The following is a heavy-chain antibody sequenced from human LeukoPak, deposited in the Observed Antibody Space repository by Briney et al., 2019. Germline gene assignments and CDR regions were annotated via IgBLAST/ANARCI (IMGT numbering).Heavy chain of an antibody. V-gene: IGHV1-69*05. J-gene: IGHJ3*02. Sequence: SVKVSCKASGGTFSSYAISWVRQAPGRGLEWMGRIIPIVGTANYAQKFQGRVTITTDESTSTAYMELSSLRSEDTAVYYCARGIEDTAMVTMAFDIWGQGTMVTVSS. CDR1: GGTFSSYA. CDR2: IIPIVGTA. CDR3: ARGIEDTAMVTMAFDI. D-gene: IGHD5-18*01.